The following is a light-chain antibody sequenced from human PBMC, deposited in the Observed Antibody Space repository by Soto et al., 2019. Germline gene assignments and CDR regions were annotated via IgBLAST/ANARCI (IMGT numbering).Light chain of an antibody. CDR2: DVT. V-gene: IGLV2-14*01. CDR3: TSYRGSGIFEV. J-gene: IGLJ2*01. CDR1: SSDIGVYNY. Sequence: QSALTQPASVSGSPGQSITISCTGTSSDIGVYNYVSWYQQHPGKAPKLMIYDVTKRPSGVSNRFSGSKSGNTASLTISGLQAEDAADYYCTSYRGSGIFEVFGGGTQLTVL.